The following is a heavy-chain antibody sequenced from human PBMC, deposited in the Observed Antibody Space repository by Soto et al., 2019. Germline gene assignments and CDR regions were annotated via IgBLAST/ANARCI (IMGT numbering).Heavy chain of an antibody. CDR3: ARLVVVAPVANA. CDR1: GGSISYNSYY. J-gene: IGHJ5*02. V-gene: IGHV4-39*01. Sequence: SETLSLTCSVSGGSISYNSYYWGWIRQPPGKGLEWVGGIFYTGTTYYSPSLKDRVTISVDTSKNSFSLNLTTVTAADTAVYFCARLVVVAPVANAWGQGTLVTVSS. CDR2: IFYTGTT. D-gene: IGHD2-2*01.